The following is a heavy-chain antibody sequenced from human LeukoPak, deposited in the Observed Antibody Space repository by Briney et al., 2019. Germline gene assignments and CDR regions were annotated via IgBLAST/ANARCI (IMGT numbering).Heavy chain of an antibody. CDR1: GLTFSNYA. Sequence: GGSLRLSCAASGLTFSNYAMSWVRQAPGMGLEWVSLIGGDGVNKFYADSVRGRFTTCRGNTNNILFLQMNRMRAEDTAVYYCARVVFGEGDDYWGQGTLVTVSS. V-gene: IGHV3-23*01. D-gene: IGHD3-10*02. J-gene: IGHJ4*02. CDR3: ARVVFGEGDDY. CDR2: IGGDGVNK.